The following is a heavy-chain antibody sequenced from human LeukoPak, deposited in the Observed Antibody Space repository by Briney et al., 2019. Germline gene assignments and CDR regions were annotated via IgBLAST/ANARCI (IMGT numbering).Heavy chain of an antibody. J-gene: IGHJ2*01. D-gene: IGHD1-14*01. V-gene: IGHV1-69*04. CDR3: ARSGSPPNPFWYFDL. CDR2: IIPILGIA. CDR1: GGTFSSYA. Sequence: GSSVKVSCKASGGTFSSYAISWVRQAPGQGLEWMGRIIPILGIANYAQKFQGRVTITADESTSTAYMELSSLRSEDTAVYYCARSGSPPNPFWYFDLWGRGTLVTVSS.